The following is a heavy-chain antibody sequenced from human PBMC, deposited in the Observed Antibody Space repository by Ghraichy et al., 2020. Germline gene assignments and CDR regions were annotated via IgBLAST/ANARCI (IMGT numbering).Heavy chain of an antibody. V-gene: IGHV4-4*02. D-gene: IGHD1-26*01. J-gene: IGHJ3*02. CDR2: IYHSGGT. CDR3: ARDSPPPYIYSGSYSRAFDI. CDR1: GGSISSSNW. Sequence: SETLSLTCAVSGGSISSSNWWSWVRQPPGKGLEWIGEIYHSGGTNYNPSLKSRVTISVDKSKNQFSLKLSSVTAADTAVYYCARDSPPPYIYSGSYSRAFDIWGQGTMVTVSS.